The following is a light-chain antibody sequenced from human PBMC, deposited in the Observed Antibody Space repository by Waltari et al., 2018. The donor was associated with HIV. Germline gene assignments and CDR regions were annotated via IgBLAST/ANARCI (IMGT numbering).Light chain of an antibody. J-gene: IGKJ3*01. CDR1: QTINHY. V-gene: IGKV1-39*01. CDR3: QQSSDLPST. CDR2: AAS. Sequence: DIQMTQSPSSLSASIGDSVTVTCRASQTINHYLNWYQHEPGKTPKLLIYAASTLQSGVPSRFSASGSGTDFSLTINNLQPEDFATYYCQQSSDLPSTFGPGTKVDLK.